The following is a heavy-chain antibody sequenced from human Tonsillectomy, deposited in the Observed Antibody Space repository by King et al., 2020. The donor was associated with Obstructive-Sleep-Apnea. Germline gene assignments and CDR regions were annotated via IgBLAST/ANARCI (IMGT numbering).Heavy chain of an antibody. CDR3: ARGRDIVVVVAATPYYFDY. Sequence: VQLVESGGGLVQPGGSLRLSCAASGFTFSSYWMSWVRQAPGKGLEWVANIKQDGSEKYYVDSVKGRFTISRDNAKNSLYLQMNSLRAEDPAVYYCARGRDIVVVVAATPYYFDYWGQGTLVTVSS. CDR2: IKQDGSEK. J-gene: IGHJ4*02. CDR1: GFTFSSYW. V-gene: IGHV3-7*01. D-gene: IGHD2-15*01.